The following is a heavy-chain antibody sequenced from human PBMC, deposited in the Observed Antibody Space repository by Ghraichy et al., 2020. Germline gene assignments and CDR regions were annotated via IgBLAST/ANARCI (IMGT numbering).Heavy chain of an antibody. D-gene: IGHD6-19*01. CDR2: IKSDGSST. J-gene: IGHJ4*02. CDR3: AREYYRGGRCFFCTRGSHFDY. V-gene: IGHV3-74*01. CDR1: GFTLSNYW. Sequence: GGSLRLSCAASGFTLSNYWMHWVRQAPGKGLEWVSRIKSDGSSTIYADSVKGRFTISRDNAKNTLHLQMNSLRAEDTAVYYCAREYYRGGRCFFCTRGSHFDYWGKGTRVTVSS.